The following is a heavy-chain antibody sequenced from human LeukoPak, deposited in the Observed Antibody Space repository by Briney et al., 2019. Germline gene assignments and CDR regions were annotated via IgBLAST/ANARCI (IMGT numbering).Heavy chain of an antibody. CDR2: IIHSGST. D-gene: IGHD4-23*01. Sequence: SETLSLTCAVYGGSFSDYYWNWIRQPPGKGLEWIGQIIHSGSTYYNPSLKSRVTISLNTSKSQFSLKLTSVTAADTAVYYCATTTVVTRDFDYWGQGTLVTVSS. J-gene: IGHJ4*02. CDR1: GGSFSDYY. CDR3: ATTTVVTRDFDY. V-gene: IGHV4-34*12.